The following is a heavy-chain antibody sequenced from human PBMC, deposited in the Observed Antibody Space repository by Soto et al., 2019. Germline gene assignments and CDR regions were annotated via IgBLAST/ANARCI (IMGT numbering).Heavy chain of an antibody. J-gene: IGHJ4*02. CDR3: ARAQGDYDSGRMIYFDY. D-gene: IGHD5-12*01. Sequence: QVQLVESGGGLVKPGGSLRLSCAASGFTFSDYYMSWIRQAPGKGLEWVSYISSSSSYTNYADSVKGRFTISRDNAKDSLYMQMSSLRAEDTAGYYCARAQGDYDSGRMIYFDYWGQGTLVTVSS. CDR2: ISSSSSYT. CDR1: GFTFSDYY. V-gene: IGHV3-11*06.